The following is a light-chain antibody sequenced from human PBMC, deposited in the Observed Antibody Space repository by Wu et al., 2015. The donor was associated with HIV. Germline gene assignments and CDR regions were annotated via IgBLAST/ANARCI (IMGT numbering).Light chain of an antibody. CDR3: QQYGSSILT. CDR1: QTVRSSY. J-gene: IGKJ4*01. V-gene: IGKV3-20*01. Sequence: EIVLTQSPGTLSLSPGERATLSCRASQTVRSSYLAWFQQKPGQAPRLLIFGASSRATGIPDRFSGSGSGTDFTLTISRLEPEDFAVYYCQQYGSSILTFGGGTKVEIK. CDR2: GAS.